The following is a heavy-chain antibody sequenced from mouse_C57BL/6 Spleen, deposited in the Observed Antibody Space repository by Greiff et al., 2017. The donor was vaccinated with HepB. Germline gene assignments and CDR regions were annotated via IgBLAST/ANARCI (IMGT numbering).Heavy chain of an antibody. Sequence: QVQLKESGPGLVQPSQSLSITCTVSGFSLTSYGVHWVRQSPGKGLEWLGVIWSGGSTDYNAAFISRLSISKDNSKSQVFFKMNSLQADDTAIYYCARLPLDSYGSSPRWGQGTSVTVSS. CDR1: GFSLTSYG. CDR3: ARLPLDSYGSSPR. J-gene: IGHJ4*01. D-gene: IGHD1-1*01. V-gene: IGHV2-2*01. CDR2: IWSGGST.